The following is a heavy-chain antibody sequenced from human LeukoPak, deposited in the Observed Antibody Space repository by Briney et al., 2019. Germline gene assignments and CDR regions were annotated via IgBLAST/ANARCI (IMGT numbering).Heavy chain of an antibody. Sequence: SETLSLTCTVSGGSISSYYWSWLRQPPGKGLEWIGYIYYSGRTNYNPSLKSRVTISVDTSKNQFSLKLSSVTAADTAVYYCARVKVIDAFDIWGQGTMVTVSS. D-gene: IGHD3-22*01. V-gene: IGHV4-59*01. CDR3: ARVKVIDAFDI. CDR1: GGSISSYY. J-gene: IGHJ3*02. CDR2: IYYSGRT.